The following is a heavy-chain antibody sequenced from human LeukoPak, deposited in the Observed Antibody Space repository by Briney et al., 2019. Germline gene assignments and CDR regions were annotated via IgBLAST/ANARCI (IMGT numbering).Heavy chain of an antibody. J-gene: IGHJ2*01. CDR2: IIHIFGTA. V-gene: IGHV1-69*05. D-gene: IGHD1-26*01. Sequence: GASVKVSCKASGGTFSSYAIGWVRQAPGQGLEWMGGIIHIFGTASYAQKFQGRVTITTDESTSTAYMELSSLRSEDTAVYYCAREIIVGADWYFDLWGRGTLVTVSS. CDR3: AREIIVGADWYFDL. CDR1: GGTFSSYA.